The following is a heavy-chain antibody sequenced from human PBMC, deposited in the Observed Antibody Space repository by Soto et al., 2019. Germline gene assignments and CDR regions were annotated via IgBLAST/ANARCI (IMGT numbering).Heavy chain of an antibody. CDR3: ARGYLRSFDY. D-gene: IGHD2-2*01. CDR1: GFTFSSYA. CDR2: IGSAGDT. J-gene: IGHJ4*02. Sequence: EVQLVESGGGLVQPGGSLRLSCAASGFTFSSYAVHWVRQPTGKGLEWVSVIGSAGDTYYQGCVKGRFTISRENAKNSLYLQMNSLRAEDTAVYYCARGYLRSFDYWGQGTLVTVSS. V-gene: IGHV3-13*01.